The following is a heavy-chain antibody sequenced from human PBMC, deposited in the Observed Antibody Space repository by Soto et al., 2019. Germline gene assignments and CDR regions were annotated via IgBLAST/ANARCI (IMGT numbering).Heavy chain of an antibody. CDR1: GDPLHIGGYY. V-gene: IGHV4-31*03. CDR2: IYYTGKT. CDR3: GRDLTSNANCIDP. D-gene: IGHD2-2*01. Sequence: SETLSLTCSVSGDPLHIGGYYWTWIRQRPGEGLEWMGYIYYTGKTYYNPSLESRLTMSVDRSKNQFSLKLNSVTAADTAVYYCGRDLTSNANCIDPWGQGTLVPVSS. J-gene: IGHJ5*02.